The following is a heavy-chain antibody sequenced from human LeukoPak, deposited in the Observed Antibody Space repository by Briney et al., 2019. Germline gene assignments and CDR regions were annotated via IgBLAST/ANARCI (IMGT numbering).Heavy chain of an antibody. V-gene: IGHV3-66*01. J-gene: IGHJ4*02. D-gene: IGHD4-17*01. CDR3: ARDGVRGFTATTPFDY. Sequence: GGSLRLSCAASGFTVSSNYMSWVRQAPGKGLEWVSIIYSGGSTYYADSVKGRFTISRDNAKNSLSLQMNSLRVEDTAVYYCARDGVRGFTATTPFDYWGPGTLVTVSS. CDR2: IYSGGST. CDR1: GFTVSSNY.